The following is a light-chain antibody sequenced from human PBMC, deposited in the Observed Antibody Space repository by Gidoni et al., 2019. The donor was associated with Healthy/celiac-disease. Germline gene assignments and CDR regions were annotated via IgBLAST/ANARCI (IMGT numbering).Light chain of an antibody. J-gene: IGLJ2*01. Sequence: SYVLTQPPSVSVAPGQTARITCGGNNIGSKSVHWYQQKPAQAPVLVVYDDSDRPSGIPARFSGSNSGNTATLTISRVEAGDEADYYCQVWDSSSDHRGVVFGGGTKLTVL. CDR1: NIGSKS. V-gene: IGLV3-21*02. CDR2: DDS. CDR3: QVWDSSSDHRGVV.